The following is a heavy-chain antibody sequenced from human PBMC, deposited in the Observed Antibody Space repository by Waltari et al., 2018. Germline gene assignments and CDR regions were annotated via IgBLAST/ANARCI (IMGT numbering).Heavy chain of an antibody. CDR2: LRNTGST. J-gene: IGHJ4*02. D-gene: IGHD3-22*01. V-gene: IGHV4-59*08. CDR1: GDFPSDDN. Sequence: HVQLQESGPGLVQPSETLSLTCPVSGDFPSDDNWTWIRQAPGKGLEWIAYLRNTGSTKRNPSLESRVTISADTSKKQFTLRLTSVTAADTAVYYCARLPTKYYDSLGWGFFDQWGQGILVTVSS. CDR3: ARLPTKYYDSLGWGFFDQ.